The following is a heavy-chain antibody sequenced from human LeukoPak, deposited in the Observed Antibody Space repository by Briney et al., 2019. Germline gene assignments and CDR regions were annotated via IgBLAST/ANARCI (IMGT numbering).Heavy chain of an antibody. Sequence: PSETLSLTCAVYGGSFSGYYWNWIRQPPGKGLEWIGEINHSGSTNYNPSLKSRVTISVDTSKNQFSLKLSSVTAADTAVYYCARVDCSSTSCRNWFDPWGQGTLVTVSS. CDR2: INHSGST. D-gene: IGHD2-2*01. V-gene: IGHV4-34*01. CDR3: ARVDCSSTSCRNWFDP. CDR1: GGSFSGYY. J-gene: IGHJ5*02.